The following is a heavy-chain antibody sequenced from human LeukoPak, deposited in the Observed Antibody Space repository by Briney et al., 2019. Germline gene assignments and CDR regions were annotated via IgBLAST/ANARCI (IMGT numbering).Heavy chain of an antibody. D-gene: IGHD2-2*01. CDR3: VRVGYCSSTSCYAPGTDFDY. Sequence: PSETLSLTCTVSGGSISSGSYYWGWIRQPPGKGLEWIGSIYYSGSTYYNPSLKSRVTISVDTSKNQFSLKLSSVTAADTAVYYCVRVGYCSSTSCYAPGTDFDYWGQGTLVTVSS. CDR2: IYYSGST. J-gene: IGHJ4*02. V-gene: IGHV4-39*07. CDR1: GGSISSGSYY.